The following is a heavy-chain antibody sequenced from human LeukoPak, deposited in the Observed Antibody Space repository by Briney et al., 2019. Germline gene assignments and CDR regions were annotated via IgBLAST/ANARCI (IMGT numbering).Heavy chain of an antibody. Sequence: SETLSLTCSVSGGSIRNYHWTWIRQPPGKGLEWIGHVSNSGNTKYNPSLKSRVTISIDTSKKHFSLNLSSVSAADTAVYYCASRAFYDSSGLDFWGQGILVTVSS. CDR3: ASRAFYDSSGLDF. D-gene: IGHD3-22*01. V-gene: IGHV4-59*08. CDR2: VSNSGNT. CDR1: GGSIRNYH. J-gene: IGHJ4*02.